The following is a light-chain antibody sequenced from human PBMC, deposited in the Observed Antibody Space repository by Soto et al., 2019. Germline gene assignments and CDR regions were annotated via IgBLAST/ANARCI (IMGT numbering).Light chain of an antibody. V-gene: IGLV2-11*01. CDR2: DVR. J-gene: IGLJ1*01. CDR3: RAYGDSYRFV. Sequence: QSALTQPRSVSGSPGQSVTISCTGSSSDIGAYDYVSWYQQFPGKAPKVIIYDVRKRPSGVPDRFSGSKSGNAVSLTVSGLQAEDEADYYCRAYGDSYRFVFGPGIKVTVL. CDR1: SSDIGAYDY.